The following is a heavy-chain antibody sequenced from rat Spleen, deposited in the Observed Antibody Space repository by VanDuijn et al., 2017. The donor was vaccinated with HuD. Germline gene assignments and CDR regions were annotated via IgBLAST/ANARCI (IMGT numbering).Heavy chain of an antibody. V-gene: IGHV5S13*01. CDR1: GFTFSTYG. Sequence: EVQLVESGGGLVQPGRSLKLSCAASGFTFSTYGMAWVRQAPTKGLEWVASINSGGGNTYYRDSVRDRFTISRDNGKNTLNLQLDSLKSEDTATYYCARQGAYHYWGQGVMVTVSS. CDR3: ARQGAYHY. CDR2: INSGGGNT. J-gene: IGHJ2*01. D-gene: IGHD1-4*01.